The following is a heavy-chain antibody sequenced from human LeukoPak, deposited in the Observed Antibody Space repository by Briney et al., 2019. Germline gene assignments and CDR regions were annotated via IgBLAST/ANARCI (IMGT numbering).Heavy chain of an antibody. CDR2: LYSHGPT. CDR1: GFTFSRYA. CDR3: ARVMETSRALDY. J-gene: IGHJ4*01. Sequence: GGSLRLSCAASGFTFSRYAMHWVRQAPGKGLEWVSILYSHGPTYYADSVRGRFTISRDTSRNTVYLQMNSLRAEDTAVYYCARVMETSRALDYWGHGTLVTVSS. V-gene: IGHV3-66*01. D-gene: IGHD2-8*01.